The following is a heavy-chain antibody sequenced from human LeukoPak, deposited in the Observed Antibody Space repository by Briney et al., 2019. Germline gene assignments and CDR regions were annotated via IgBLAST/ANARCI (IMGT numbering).Heavy chain of an antibody. CDR2: IYYSGST. CDR3: ARGLHLGDFDY. D-gene: IGHD3-16*01. CDR1: GGSISSGSYY. V-gene: IGHV4-61*09. J-gene: IGHJ4*02. Sequence: PSQTLSLTCTVSGGSISSGSYYWSWIRQPPGKGLEWIGNIYYSGSTNYNPSLKSRVAMSVETSKNQFSLRLDSVTAADTAVYYCARGLHLGDFDYWGQGTLVTVSS.